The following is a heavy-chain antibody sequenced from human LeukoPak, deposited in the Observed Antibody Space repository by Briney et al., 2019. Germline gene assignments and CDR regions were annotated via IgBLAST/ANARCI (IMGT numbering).Heavy chain of an antibody. CDR3: ARELTGRAKAFVDDAFDI. V-gene: IGHV1-69*13. CDR1: GGTFSSYA. Sequence: SVKVSCKASGGTFSSYAISWVRQAPGQGLEWMGGIIPIFGTANYAQKFQGRVTITADESTSAAYMELSSLRSEDTAVYYCARELTGRAKAFVDDAFDIWGQGTMVTVSS. D-gene: IGHD1-26*01. CDR2: IIPIFGTA. J-gene: IGHJ3*02.